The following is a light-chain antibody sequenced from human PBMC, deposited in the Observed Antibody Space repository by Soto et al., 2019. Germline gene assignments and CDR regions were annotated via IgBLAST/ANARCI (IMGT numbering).Light chain of an antibody. CDR3: QQYDNWPPVT. Sequence: EIVMTQSPATLSVSPGERATLSCRASQSVGSNVAWYQQKPGQAPRLLIYGASTRVTGVPASFSGSGSWTEFTLTISSLQSEDFVVYYCQQYDNWPPVTFGQGTKVEIK. CDR2: GAS. J-gene: IGKJ1*01. V-gene: IGKV3-15*01. CDR1: QSVGSN.